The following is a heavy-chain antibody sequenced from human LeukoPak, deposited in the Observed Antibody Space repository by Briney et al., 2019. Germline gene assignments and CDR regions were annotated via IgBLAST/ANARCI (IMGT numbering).Heavy chain of an antibody. J-gene: IGHJ4*02. Sequence: GSLRLSWGASGFTFRSFCMHWVRQAPGKGVEGVAVIWYDGSNKYYADSVKGRFTISRDNSKNTLYLQMNSLRAEDTAVYYCARTYSSSWYDGWDWGQGTLVTVSS. D-gene: IGHD6-13*01. V-gene: IGHV3-33*01. CDR3: ARTYSSSWYDGWD. CDR2: IWYDGSNK. CDR1: GFTFRSFC.